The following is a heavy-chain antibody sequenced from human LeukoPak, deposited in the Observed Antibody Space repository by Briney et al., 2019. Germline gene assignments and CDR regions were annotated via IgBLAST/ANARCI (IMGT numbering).Heavy chain of an antibody. CDR3: ARDRSLLWFGEYVRDFDY. CDR2: INPNSGGT. V-gene: IGHV1-2*02. CDR1: GYTFTGYY. Sequence: GSVKVSCKASGYTFTGYYMHWVRQAPGQGLEWMGWINPNSGGTNYAQKFQGRVTMTRDTSISTAYMELSRLRSDDTAVYYCARDRSLLWFGEYVRDFDYWGQGTLVTVSS. D-gene: IGHD3-10*01. J-gene: IGHJ4*02.